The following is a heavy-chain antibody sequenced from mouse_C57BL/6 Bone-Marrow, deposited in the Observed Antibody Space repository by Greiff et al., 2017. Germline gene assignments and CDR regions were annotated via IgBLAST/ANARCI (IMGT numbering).Heavy chain of an antibody. D-gene: IGHD2-1*01. V-gene: IGHV1-82*01. J-gene: IGHJ2*01. CDR2: IYPGDGDT. CDR1: GYAFSSSW. CDR3: ARSRGNYPCDY. Sequence: QVQLKQSGPELVKPGASVKISCKASGYAFSSSWMNWVKQRPGKGLEWIGRIYPGDGDTNYNGKFKGKATLTADKSSSTAYMQLSSRTSEDSAVYFCARSRGNYPCDYWGQGTTLTVSS.